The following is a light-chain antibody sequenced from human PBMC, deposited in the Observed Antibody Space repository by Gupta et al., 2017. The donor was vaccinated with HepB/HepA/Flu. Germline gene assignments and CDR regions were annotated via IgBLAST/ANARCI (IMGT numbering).Light chain of an antibody. Sequence: EIVLTLSPGTLSLSPGERATLSCRASQSVSSSYLAWYQQKPGQAPRLLIYGASSRATGIPDRFSSSGSGTDFTLTISRLEPEDFAVYYCQQYGSSHWTFGQGTKVEIK. V-gene: IGKV3-20*01. CDR1: QSVSSSY. CDR3: QQYGSSHWT. J-gene: IGKJ1*01. CDR2: GAS.